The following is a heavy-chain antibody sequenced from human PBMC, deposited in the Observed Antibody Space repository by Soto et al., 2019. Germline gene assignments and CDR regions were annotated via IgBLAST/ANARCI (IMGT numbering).Heavy chain of an antibody. CDR1: GFTFSTYA. D-gene: IGHD2-2*02. V-gene: IGHV3-23*01. Sequence: PGGSLRLSCAASGFTFSTYAMSWVRQAPGKGPEWVSAISASGTSTYYADSVKGRFTISRDNSKNTLFLQMNSLRAEDTAVHYCARGLGYCSSTSCYIWFDYWGQGTLVTVSS. J-gene: IGHJ4*02. CDR3: ARGLGYCSSTSCYIWFDY. CDR2: ISASGTST.